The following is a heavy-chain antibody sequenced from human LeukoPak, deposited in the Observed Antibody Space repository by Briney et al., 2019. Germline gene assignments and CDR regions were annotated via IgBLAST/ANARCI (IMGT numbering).Heavy chain of an antibody. J-gene: IGHJ5*02. CDR3: ARDAGWSAAMVTFWFDP. Sequence: ASVKVSCKASGYTFTSYAMHWVRQAPGQRLEWMGWINAGNGNAKYSQKFQGRVTITRDTSASTAYMELSSLRSEDTAAYYCARDAGWSAAMVTFWFDPWGQGTLVTVSS. V-gene: IGHV1-3*01. CDR1: GYTFTSYA. CDR2: INAGNGNA. D-gene: IGHD5-18*01.